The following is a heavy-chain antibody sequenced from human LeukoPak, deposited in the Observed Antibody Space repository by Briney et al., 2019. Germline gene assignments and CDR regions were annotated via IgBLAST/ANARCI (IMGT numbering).Heavy chain of an antibody. D-gene: IGHD2-2*01. J-gene: IGHJ5*02. CDR3: ASSGEGYCSSTSCYPSWFDP. Sequence: GRSLRLSGAASGFTFSDYYMSWIRQAPGKGLDWVSYISSSSSYTNYADSVKGRFTISRDNAKNSLYLQMNSLRAEDTAVYYCASSGEGYCSSTSCYPSWFDPWGQGTLVTVSS. V-gene: IGHV3-11*06. CDR1: GFTFSDYY. CDR2: ISSSSSYT.